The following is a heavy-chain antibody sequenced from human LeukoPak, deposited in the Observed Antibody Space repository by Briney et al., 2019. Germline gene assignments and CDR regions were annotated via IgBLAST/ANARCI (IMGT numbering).Heavy chain of an antibody. CDR3: ARDSGPEWLFAFDI. J-gene: IGHJ3*02. CDR1: GFTFSSYA. CDR2: ISGSGGST. V-gene: IGHV3-23*01. D-gene: IGHD3-3*01. Sequence: AGGSLRLSCAASGFTFSSYAMSWVRQAPGKGLEWVSAISGSGGSTYYADSVKGRFTISRDNAKNSLYLQMNSLRAEDTAVYYCARDSGPEWLFAFDIWGQGTMVTVSS.